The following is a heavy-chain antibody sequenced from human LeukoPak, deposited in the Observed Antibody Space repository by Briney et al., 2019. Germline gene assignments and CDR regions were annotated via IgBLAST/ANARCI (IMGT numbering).Heavy chain of an antibody. D-gene: IGHD3-3*01. CDR2: ISGSGGST. CDR1: GFTFSSYA. V-gene: IGHV3-23*01. CDR3: ARRSPYDFWSGYYESGLWAFDI. J-gene: IGHJ3*02. Sequence: GGSLRLSCAASGFTFSSYAMSWVRQAPGKGLEWVSAISGSGGSTYYADSVKGRFTISRDNSKNTLYLQMNSLRAEDTAVYYCARRSPYDFWSGYYESGLWAFDIWGQGTMVTVSS.